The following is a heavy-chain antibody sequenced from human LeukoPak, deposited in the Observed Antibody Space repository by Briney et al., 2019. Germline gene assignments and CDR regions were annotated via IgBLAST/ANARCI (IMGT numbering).Heavy chain of an antibody. CDR1: EFTFSSYA. J-gene: IGHJ4*02. V-gene: IGHV3-30-3*01. CDR2: ISFDGNNE. CDR3: ANIIRKYTSGYYYFDY. Sequence: GGSLRLSCAASEFTFSSYAMHWVRQAPGKGLEWVAAISFDGNNEYYADSVKGRFTISRDNSKNTLYLQMNSLRAEDTAVYYCANIIRKYTSGYYYFDYGGQGTLVTVSS. D-gene: IGHD6-25*01.